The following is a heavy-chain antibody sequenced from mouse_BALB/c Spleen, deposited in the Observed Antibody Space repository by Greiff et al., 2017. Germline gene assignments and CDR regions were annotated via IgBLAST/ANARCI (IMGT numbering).Heavy chain of an antibody. V-gene: IGHV5-9-4*01. CDR2: ISSGGSYT. J-gene: IGHJ2*01. CDR1: GFTFSSYA. D-gene: IGHD4-1*01. Sequence: EVMLVESGGGLVKPGGSLKLSCAASGFTFSSYAMSWVRQSPEKRLAWVAEISSGGSYTYYPDTVTGRFTISRDNAKNTLYLEMSSLRSEDTAMYYCAVTGAYYFDYWGQGTTLTVAS. CDR3: AVTGAYYFDY.